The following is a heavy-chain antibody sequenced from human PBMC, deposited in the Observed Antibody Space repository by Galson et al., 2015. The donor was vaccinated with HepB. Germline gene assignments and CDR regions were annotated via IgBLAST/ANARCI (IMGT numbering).Heavy chain of an antibody. D-gene: IGHD2-2*02. CDR3: AKYCSSTRCYKGMDV. Sequence: CKASGYTFTTYYMHWVRQAPGQGLEWMGFINPSGGSTSYAQKFQGRVTMSRDTSTSTAYMELSSLRSEDTAVYYCAKYCSSTRCYKGMDVWGQGTTVTVSS. CDR2: INPSGGST. V-gene: IGHV1-46*01. CDR1: GYTFTTYY. J-gene: IGHJ6*02.